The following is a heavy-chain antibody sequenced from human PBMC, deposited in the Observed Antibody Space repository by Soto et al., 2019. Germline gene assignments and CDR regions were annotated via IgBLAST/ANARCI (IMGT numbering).Heavy chain of an antibody. Sequence: PSETLSLTCAVVGDSLRGQSWNWIRQSPGKGLEWIGEIDQSGGTNYNPSLKSRAIISDDTSKNQFSLTLTSVTAADTAVYYCAREDSYGWSGESLDVSGQGTTVTGSS. J-gene: IGHJ6*02. CDR2: IDQSGGT. V-gene: IGHV4-34*01. CDR1: GDSLRGQS. CDR3: AREDSYGWSGESLDV. D-gene: IGHD6-19*01.